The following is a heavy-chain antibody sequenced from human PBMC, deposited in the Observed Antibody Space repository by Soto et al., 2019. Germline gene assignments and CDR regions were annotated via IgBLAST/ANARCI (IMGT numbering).Heavy chain of an antibody. CDR1: GESISRSSYF. J-gene: IGHJ4*02. CDR2: IYSSGGT. V-gene: IGHV4-39*02. Sequence: PSETLSLTCTVSGESISRSSYFWGWIRQSPGKGLEWIGNIYSSGGTSYNPSLRSRVTISVDTSKNQFSLKLNSVIAADTAVYYCARGGGSSTTNTPDNDYWGQGTLVTVSS. D-gene: IGHD1-26*01. CDR3: ARGGGSSTTNTPDNDY.